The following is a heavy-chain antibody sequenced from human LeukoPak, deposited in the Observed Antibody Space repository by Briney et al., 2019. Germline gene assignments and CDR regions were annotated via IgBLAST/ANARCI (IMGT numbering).Heavy chain of an antibody. V-gene: IGHV3-23*01. D-gene: IGHD3-22*01. CDR3: AKVHPFIVVVDEEGKDFDY. CDR2: ISGSGGST. J-gene: IGHJ4*02. CDR1: GFTFSSYA. Sequence: PGGSLRLSCAASGFTFSSYAMSWVRQAPGKGLEWVSAISGSGGSTYYADSVKGRFTVSRDNSKNTLYLQMNSLRAEDTAVYYCAKVHPFIVVVDEEGKDFDYWGQGTLVTVSS.